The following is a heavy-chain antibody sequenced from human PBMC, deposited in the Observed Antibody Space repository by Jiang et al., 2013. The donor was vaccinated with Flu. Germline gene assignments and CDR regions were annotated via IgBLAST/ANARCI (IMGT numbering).Heavy chain of an antibody. J-gene: IGHJ4*02. CDR1: GGSFSGYY. CDR3: ARPTSYYYGSGSYYKSVHFDY. D-gene: IGHD3-10*01. V-gene: IGHV4-34*01. Sequence: ETLSLTCAVYGGSFSGYYWSWIRQPPGKGLEWIGEINHSGSTNYNPSLKSRVTISVDTSKNQFSLKLSSVTAADTAVYYCARPTSYYYGSGSYYKSVHFDYWGQGTLVTVSS. CDR2: INHSGST.